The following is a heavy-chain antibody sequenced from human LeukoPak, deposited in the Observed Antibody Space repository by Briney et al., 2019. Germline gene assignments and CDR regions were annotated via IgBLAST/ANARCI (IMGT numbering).Heavy chain of an antibody. Sequence: GASVKVSCKASGYTFTSYGISWVRQAPGQGLEWMGWISAYNGNTNYAQKLQGRVTMTTDTSTSTAYMELRSLRSDDTAVYYCARLGYCSSTSCYDWYFDLRGRGTLVTVSS. J-gene: IGHJ2*01. D-gene: IGHD2-2*01. V-gene: IGHV1-18*01. CDR2: ISAYNGNT. CDR3: ARLGYCSSTSCYDWYFDL. CDR1: GYTFTSYG.